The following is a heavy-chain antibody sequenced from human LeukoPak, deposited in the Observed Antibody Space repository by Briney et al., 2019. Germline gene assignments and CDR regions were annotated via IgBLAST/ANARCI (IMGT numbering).Heavy chain of an antibody. CDR1: GASMFSHY. Sequence: SETLSLTCTVSGASMFSHYWSWIRQTPGKGLEWIGKIYLVDDTTKYNPSLGGRVNISVDTSRNQFSLPLSHVTAADTAVYYCARSGGSSAYYSCWGQGTLVTVSS. V-gene: IGHV4-59*11. CDR3: ARSGGSSAYYSC. CDR2: IYLVDDTT. J-gene: IGHJ4*02. D-gene: IGHD3-22*01.